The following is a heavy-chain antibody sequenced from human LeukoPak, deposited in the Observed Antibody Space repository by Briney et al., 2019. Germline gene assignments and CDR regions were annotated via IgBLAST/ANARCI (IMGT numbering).Heavy chain of an antibody. CDR2: ISNSSSYI. V-gene: IGHV3-21*01. D-gene: IGHD6-19*01. CDR1: GFTFSSYR. Sequence: GGSLRLSCAASGFTFSSYRMNWVRQAPGKGLEWVSSISNSSSYIYYADSVKGRFTISRDNAKNSLYLQMNSLRAEDTAVYYCARVGTSSSGWQFDYWGQGTLVTVSS. J-gene: IGHJ4*02. CDR3: ARVGTSSSGWQFDY.